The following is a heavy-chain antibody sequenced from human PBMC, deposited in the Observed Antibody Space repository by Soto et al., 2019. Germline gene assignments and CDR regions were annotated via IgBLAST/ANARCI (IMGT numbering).Heavy chain of an antibody. CDR2: IIPIFGTA. CDR1: GGTFSSYA. J-gene: IGHJ3*02. D-gene: IGHD3-22*01. V-gene: IGHV1-69*13. CDR3: ARDLPSINYYDSSGYDVGAFDI. Sequence: SVKVSCKASGGTFSSYAISWVRQAPGQGLEWMGGIIPIFGTANYAQKFQGRVTITADESTSTAYMELSSLRSEDTAVYYCARDLPSINYYDSSGYDVGAFDIWGQGTMVTVS.